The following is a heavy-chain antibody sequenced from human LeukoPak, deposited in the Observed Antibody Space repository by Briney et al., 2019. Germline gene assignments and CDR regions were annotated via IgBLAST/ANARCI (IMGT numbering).Heavy chain of an antibody. CDR3: AKDSVVHHGFDI. D-gene: IGHD3-16*02. V-gene: IGHV3-23*01. J-gene: IGHJ3*02. Sequence: GGSLRLSCAVSGFTFSSYAMSWVRQAPGKGLEWVAAISGGFSTYYADSVKGRFTISRDNSKNTVYLQLNSLRAEDTAVYYCAKDSVVHHGFDIWGQGTMVTVSS. CDR1: GFTFSSYA. CDR2: ISGGFST.